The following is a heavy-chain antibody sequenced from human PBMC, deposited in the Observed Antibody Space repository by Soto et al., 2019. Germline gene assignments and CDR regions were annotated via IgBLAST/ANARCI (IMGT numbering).Heavy chain of an antibody. J-gene: IGHJ4*02. V-gene: IGHV3-23*01. CDR1: GFTFSSYA. CDR3: ARRGSGSYYDY. CDR2: ISGSGGST. Sequence: EVQLLESGGGLVQPGWSLRLSCAASGFTFSSYAMRWVRQAPVKGLEWVSAISGSGGSTYYADSVKGRFTISRDNSKNTLYLPMNSLRAEETAVSYCARRGSGSYYDYWGQGTLVTVSS. D-gene: IGHD1-26*01.